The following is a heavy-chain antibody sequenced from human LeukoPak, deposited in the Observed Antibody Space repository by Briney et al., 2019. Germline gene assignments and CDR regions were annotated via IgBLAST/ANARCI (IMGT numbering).Heavy chain of an antibody. V-gene: IGHV5-51*01. J-gene: IGHJ3*02. CDR2: IYPGDSDT. Sequence: IYPGDSDTRYSPSFQGQVTISADKSISTAYLQWSSLKASDTAMYYCARAYGGNAGGAFDIWGQGTMVTVSS. D-gene: IGHD4-23*01. CDR3: ARAYGGNAGGAFDI.